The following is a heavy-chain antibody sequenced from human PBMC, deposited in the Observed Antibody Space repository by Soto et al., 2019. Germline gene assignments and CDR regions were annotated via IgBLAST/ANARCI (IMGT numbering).Heavy chain of an antibody. CDR3: ARARAETSSYYYYMDV. J-gene: IGHJ6*03. V-gene: IGHV4-34*01. D-gene: IGHD2-2*01. CDR1: GGSFSGYY. Sequence: SETLSLTCAVYGGSFSGYYWSWIRQPPGKGLEWIGEINHSGSTNYNQSLKSRVTISVDTSKNQFSLKLSSVTAADTAVYYCARARAETSSYYYYMDVWGKGTTVTVSS. CDR2: INHSGST.